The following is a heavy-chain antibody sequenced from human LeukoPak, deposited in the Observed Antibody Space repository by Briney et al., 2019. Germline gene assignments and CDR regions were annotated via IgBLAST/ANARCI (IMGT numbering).Heavy chain of an antibody. V-gene: IGHV3-7*03. J-gene: IGHJ4*02. Sequence: PGGSLRLSCVASGFTISGSFMSWVRQVPGTGLEWMANIKQDGSDRNYVASVRGRFTISRDNAESSLYLQMNSLRAEDTAVYYCVRNLAVAGTCFDSWGQGTLVTVSS. CDR1: GFTISGSF. CDR3: VRNLAVAGTCFDS. D-gene: IGHD6-19*01. CDR2: IKQDGSDR.